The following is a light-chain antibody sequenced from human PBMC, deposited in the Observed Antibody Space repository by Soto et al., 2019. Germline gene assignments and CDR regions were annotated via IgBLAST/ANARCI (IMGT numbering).Light chain of an antibody. J-gene: IGKJ5*01. CDR3: QQRSNWPPIT. V-gene: IGKV3-11*01. CDR1: QSVTTY. Sequence: EVVLTQSPGTLSLSPGERANISCRASQSVTTYLAWYQQKPGQAPRLLIYDASNRATGIPARFSGSGSGTDFTLTISSLEPEDFAVYYCQQRSNWPPITFGQGTRLEIK. CDR2: DAS.